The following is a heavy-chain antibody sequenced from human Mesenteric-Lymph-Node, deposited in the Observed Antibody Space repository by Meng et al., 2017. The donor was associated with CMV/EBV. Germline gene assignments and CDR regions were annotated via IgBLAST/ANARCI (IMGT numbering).Heavy chain of an antibody. Sequence: SDVTIWGGNYYRDCSRQHTGEGIEWIGNINYSEQAYYIPALNRRVTVTVDTSKNQFSQKANSVTAADTTVYYCARLYCRSTTCPPDLWGQGTLVTVSS. J-gene: IGHJ5*02. D-gene: IGHD2-2*01. CDR3: ARLYCRSTTCPPDL. CDR1: DVTIWGGNYY. CDR2: INYSEQA. V-gene: IGHV4-31*02.